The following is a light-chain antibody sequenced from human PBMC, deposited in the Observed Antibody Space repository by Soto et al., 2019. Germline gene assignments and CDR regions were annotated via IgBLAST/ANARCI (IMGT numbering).Light chain of an antibody. J-gene: IGLJ2*01. CDR2: EVS. V-gene: IGLV2-8*01. CDR3: SSYAGGNTSV. CDR1: SSDVGGYNY. Sequence: QSALTQPPSASGSPGQSVTISCTGTSSDVGGYNYVSWYQQHPGKAPKLMICEVSKRPSGVPDRFSGSKSGNTASLTVSGLQAEDEADYYCSSYAGGNTSVFGGGTKVTVL.